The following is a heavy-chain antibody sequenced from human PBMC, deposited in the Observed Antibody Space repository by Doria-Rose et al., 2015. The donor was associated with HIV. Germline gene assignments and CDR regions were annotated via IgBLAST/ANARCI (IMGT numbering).Heavy chain of an antibody. CDR1: GVSLSSPGMG. D-gene: IGHD6-13*01. CDR2: IFSDDER. V-gene: IGHV2-26*01. Sequence: QESGPGLVKPTETLTLTCTVSGVSLSSPGMGVSWIRQPPGKALEWLANIFSDDERSYKTSLKSRLTISRGTSKSQVVLTMTDMDPVDTATYYCARIKSSRWYHKYYFDFWGQGTLVIVSA. CDR3: ARIKSSRWYHKYYFDF. J-gene: IGHJ4*02.